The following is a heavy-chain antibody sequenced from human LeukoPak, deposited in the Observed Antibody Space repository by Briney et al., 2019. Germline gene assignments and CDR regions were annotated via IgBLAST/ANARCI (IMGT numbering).Heavy chain of an antibody. Sequence: GASVKVSCKASGYTFTGYYMHWVRQAPGQGLEWMGRINPNSGGTNYAQKFQGRVTMTRDTSISTAYMELSRLRSDDTAVYYCARLNIAAAGRVAFDIWGQGTMVTVSS. CDR1: GYTFTGYY. CDR3: ARLNIAAAGRVAFDI. J-gene: IGHJ3*02. D-gene: IGHD6-13*01. V-gene: IGHV1-2*06. CDR2: INPNSGGT.